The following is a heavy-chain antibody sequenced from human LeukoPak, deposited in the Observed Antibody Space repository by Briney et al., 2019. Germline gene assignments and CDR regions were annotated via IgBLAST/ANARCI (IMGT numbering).Heavy chain of an antibody. D-gene: IGHD2-15*01. J-gene: IGHJ5*02. Sequence: GGSLRLSCAASGFTFSDYYMSWIRQAPGKGLEWVSYISSSSSTIYYADSVKGRFTISRDNAKNSLYLQMNSLRAEDTAVYYCARTLGYCSGGSCPNWFDPWGQGTLVTVSS. CDR2: ISSSSSTI. V-gene: IGHV3-11*04. CDR3: ARTLGYCSGGSCPNWFDP. CDR1: GFTFSDYY.